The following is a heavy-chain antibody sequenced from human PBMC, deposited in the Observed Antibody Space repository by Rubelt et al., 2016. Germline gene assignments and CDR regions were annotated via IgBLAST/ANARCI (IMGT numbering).Heavy chain of an antibody. J-gene: IGHJ4*02. CDR3: AKADYDWGALDY. CDR2: ISGSGGST. Sequence: VRQAPGKGLEWVSAISGSGGSTYYADSVKGRFTISRDNSKNTLYLQMNSLRAEDTAVYYCAKADYDWGALDYWGQGTLVTVSS. D-gene: IGHD3-10*01. V-gene: IGHV3-23*01.